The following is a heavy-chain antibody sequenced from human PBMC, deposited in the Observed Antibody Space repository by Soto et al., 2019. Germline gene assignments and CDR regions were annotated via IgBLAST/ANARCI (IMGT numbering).Heavy chain of an antibody. CDR2: ISYDESNK. CDR3: AKGGSSSWTFDP. Sequence: PGGSLRLSCAASGFTFSNYDMHWVRQAPGKGLEWVAVISYDESNKYYADSVKGRFTISRDNSKNTLYLQMNSLRTEDTAVYYCAKGGSSSWTFDPWGQGTLVTVSS. D-gene: IGHD6-13*01. CDR1: GFTFSNYD. J-gene: IGHJ5*02. V-gene: IGHV3-30*18.